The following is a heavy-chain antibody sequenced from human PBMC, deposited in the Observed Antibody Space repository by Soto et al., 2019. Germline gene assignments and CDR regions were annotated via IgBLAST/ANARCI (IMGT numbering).Heavy chain of an antibody. CDR3: AKDQDYGVYGGYFDY. D-gene: IGHD4-17*01. Sequence: QVQLVESGGGVVQPGRSLRLSCAASGFTFSSYGMHFVRQAPGKGLEWVAVISYDGSNKYYADSVKGRFTISRDNSKNTLYLQMISLRAEDTAVYYCAKDQDYGVYGGYFDYWGQGTLVTVSS. V-gene: IGHV3-30*18. CDR1: GFTFSSYG. CDR2: ISYDGSNK. J-gene: IGHJ4*02.